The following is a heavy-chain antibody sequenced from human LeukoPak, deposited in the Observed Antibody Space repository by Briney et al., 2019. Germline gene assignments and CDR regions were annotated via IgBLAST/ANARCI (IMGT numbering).Heavy chain of an antibody. D-gene: IGHD3-22*01. CDR1: GFTFSSYS. CDR3: ARDLKYYDSSGFDY. J-gene: IGHJ4*02. Sequence: GGSLRLSCAASGFTFSSYSMNWVRQAPGKGPEWVPRISSSSSSIFYTDSVKGRFTISRDNAKNSLSLQMNSLRAEDTAVYYCARDLKYYDSSGFDYWGQGTLVTVSS. V-gene: IGHV3-21*01. CDR2: ISSSSSSI.